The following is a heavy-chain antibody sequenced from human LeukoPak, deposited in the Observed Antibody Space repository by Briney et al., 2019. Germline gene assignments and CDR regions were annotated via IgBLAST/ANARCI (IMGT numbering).Heavy chain of an antibody. Sequence: GGSLRLSCAASGFTFSSYGMHWVRQAPGKGLEWVAVISYDGSNKYYADSVKGRFTISRDNSKNTLYLQMNSLRAEDTAVYYRAKDRAARRASSLDYWGQGTLVTVSS. D-gene: IGHD6-6*01. J-gene: IGHJ4*02. CDR1: GFTFSSYG. CDR3: AKDRAARRASSLDY. CDR2: ISYDGSNK. V-gene: IGHV3-30*18.